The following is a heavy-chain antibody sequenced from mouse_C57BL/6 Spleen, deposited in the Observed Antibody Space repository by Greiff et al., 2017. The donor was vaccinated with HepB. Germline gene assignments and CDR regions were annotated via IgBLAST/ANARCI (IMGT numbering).Heavy chain of an antibody. D-gene: IGHD3-2*02. CDR1: GFNIKDDY. Sequence: EVQLQQSGAELVRPGASVKLSCTASGFNIKDDYMHWVKQRPEQGLEWIGWIDPENGDTEYASKFQGKATITADTSSNTAYLQLSSLTSEDTAVYYCTTGSSGYKLRFDYWGQGTTLTVSS. CDR3: TTGSSGYKLRFDY. V-gene: IGHV14-4*01. CDR2: IDPENGDT. J-gene: IGHJ2*01.